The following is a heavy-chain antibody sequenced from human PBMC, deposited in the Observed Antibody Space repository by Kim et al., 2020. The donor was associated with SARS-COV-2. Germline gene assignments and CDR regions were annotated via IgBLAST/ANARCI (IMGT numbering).Heavy chain of an antibody. V-gene: IGHV3-74*01. Sequence: GSLRLSCAASGFTFSSYWMHWGRQVPGKGLVWVSHIFPDGRTTDYADSVKGRFTISRDNAKNMLYLQMNSLRADDTAVYYCARGGFDIWGQGTMVTVSS. CDR1: GFTFSSYW. J-gene: IGHJ3*02. CDR3: ARGGFDI. CDR2: IFPDGRTT.